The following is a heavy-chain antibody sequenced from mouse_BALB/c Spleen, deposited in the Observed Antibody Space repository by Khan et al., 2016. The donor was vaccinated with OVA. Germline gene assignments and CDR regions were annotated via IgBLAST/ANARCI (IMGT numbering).Heavy chain of an antibody. J-gene: IGHJ4*01. CDR3: TRSNHYGNSLYAMDY. CDR2: VSPGSGSP. CDR1: GYTFTSYW. D-gene: IGHD1-1*01. V-gene: IGHV1S41*01. Sequence: DLVKPGASVKLSCKASGYTFTSYWINWIKQRPGQGLEWIGRVSPGSGSPYYNEMFKGKAAVSVDKSSSTAYIQLNSLSSEDSAVYFCTRSNHYGNSLYAMDYWGQGTSVTVSS.